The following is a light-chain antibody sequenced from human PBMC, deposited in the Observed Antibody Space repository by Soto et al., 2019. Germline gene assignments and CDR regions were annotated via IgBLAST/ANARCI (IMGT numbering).Light chain of an antibody. CDR1: QSVGRN. Sequence: IMMTQSPATLSVSPGERATLSCRASQSVGRNLAWYQQKPGQAPRLLIYDTSTRATSIPARFSGSVSGTEFTLTISSLQSEDFAVYYCQHYNNWPLTVGGVTKVEIK. CDR2: DTS. CDR3: QHYNNWPLT. V-gene: IGKV3-15*01. J-gene: IGKJ4*01.